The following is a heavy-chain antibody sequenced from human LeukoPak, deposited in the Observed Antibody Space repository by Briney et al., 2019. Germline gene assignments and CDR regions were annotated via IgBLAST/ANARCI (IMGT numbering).Heavy chain of an antibody. V-gene: IGHV1-46*01. J-gene: IGHJ4*02. D-gene: IGHD6-19*01. CDR1: GYTFTSYY. CDR2: ISPSGGGT. CDR3: ARGGPQWLVLRKRFYFDS. Sequence: ASVKVSCKSSGYTFTSYYIHWVRQAPGQGLEWMGIISPSGGGTGYAQNFQGRVTMTRDTSTSTVYMELSGLRSEDTAVYFCARGGPQWLVLRKRFYFDSWGQGTLVTVSS.